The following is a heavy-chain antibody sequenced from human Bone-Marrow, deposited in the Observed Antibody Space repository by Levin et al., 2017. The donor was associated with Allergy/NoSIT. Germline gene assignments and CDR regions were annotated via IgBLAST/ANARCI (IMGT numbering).Heavy chain of an antibody. D-gene: IGHD6-19*01. V-gene: IGHV4-39*01. J-gene: IGHJ5*02. CDR3: ARQGIAVVNWFDP. CDR2: IYYSGST. Sequence: SQTLSLTCTVSGGSISSSSYYWGWIRQPPGKGLEWIGSIYYSGSTYYNPSLKSRVTISVDTSKNQFSLKLSSVTAADTAVYYCARQGIAVVNWFDPWGQGTLVTVSS. CDR1: GGSISSSSYY.